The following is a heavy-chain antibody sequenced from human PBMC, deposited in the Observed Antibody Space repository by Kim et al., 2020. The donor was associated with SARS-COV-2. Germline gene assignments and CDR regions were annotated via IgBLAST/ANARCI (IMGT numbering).Heavy chain of an antibody. CDR1: GFTFSSYD. CDR2: IGTAGDT. CDR3: GRGGKVNCGGDCLFPIDY. V-gene: IGHV3-13*01. Sequence: GGSLRLSCAASGFTFSSYDMHWVRQATGKGLEWVSAIGTAGDTYYPGSVKGRFTISRENAKNSLYLQMNSLRAGDTAVYYCGRGGKVNCGGDCLFPIDYWGQGTLVTVSS. J-gene: IGHJ4*02. D-gene: IGHD2-21*02.